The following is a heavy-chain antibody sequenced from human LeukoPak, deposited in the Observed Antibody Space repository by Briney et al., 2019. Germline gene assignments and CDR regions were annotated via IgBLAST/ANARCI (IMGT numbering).Heavy chain of an antibody. CDR3: ARGSDYMSTSWYGV. Sequence: PGGSLRLSCAASGFTFSDYYMSWIRQAPGKGLNWVSYISGSGSYTNFADSVKGRFTISRDNAKNSLYLQMDSLRAEDTAVYYCARGSDYMSTSWYGVWGQGTLVTVSS. CDR1: GFTFSDYY. J-gene: IGHJ4*02. CDR2: ISGSGSYT. D-gene: IGHD6-13*01. V-gene: IGHV3-11*05.